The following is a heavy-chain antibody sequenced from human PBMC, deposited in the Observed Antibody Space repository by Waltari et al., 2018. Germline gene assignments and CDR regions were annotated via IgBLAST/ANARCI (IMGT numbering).Heavy chain of an antibody. CDR3: ARGQYSSGWFVDY. CDR2: IKQDGSEK. CDR1: GFTFSSYW. D-gene: IGHD6-19*01. V-gene: IGHV3-7*01. Sequence: EVQLVESGGGLVQPGGSLRLSCAASGFTFSSYWMNWVRQAPGKGLEWVANIKQDGSEKYYVDSVKGRFTISRDNAKNSLFLQMNSLRAEDTAVYYCARGQYSSGWFVDYWGQGTLVTVSS. J-gene: IGHJ4*02.